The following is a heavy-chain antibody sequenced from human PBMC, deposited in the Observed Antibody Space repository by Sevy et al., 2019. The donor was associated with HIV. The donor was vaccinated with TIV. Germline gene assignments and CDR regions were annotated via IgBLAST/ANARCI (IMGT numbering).Heavy chain of an antibody. Sequence: GESLKISCAASGFNLRNYGMHWVRQAPGKGLEWVAVIRYDGSNKYYADSVKGRFTISRDNSKNTLYLQMNSLRAEDTAVYYCARDRLGITISAEWGGGMDVWGQGTTVTVSS. V-gene: IGHV3-33*01. J-gene: IGHJ6*02. CDR2: IRYDGSNK. CDR1: GFNLRNYG. D-gene: IGHD3-3*01. CDR3: ARDRLGITISAEWGGGMDV.